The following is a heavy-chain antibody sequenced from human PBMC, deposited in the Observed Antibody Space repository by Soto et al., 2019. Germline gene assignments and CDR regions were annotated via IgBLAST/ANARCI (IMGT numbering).Heavy chain of an antibody. CDR2: IRSKAYGGTT. J-gene: IGHJ4*02. Sequence: LRISCTASGFTFGDYAMSWFRQAPVKGLEWVGFIRSKAYGGTTEYAASVKGRFTISRDDSKSIAYLQMNSLKTEDTAVYYCTRASLGDSYGPNYFDYWGQGTLVTVSS. D-gene: IGHD5-18*01. V-gene: IGHV3-49*03. CDR3: TRASLGDSYGPNYFDY. CDR1: GFTFGDYA.